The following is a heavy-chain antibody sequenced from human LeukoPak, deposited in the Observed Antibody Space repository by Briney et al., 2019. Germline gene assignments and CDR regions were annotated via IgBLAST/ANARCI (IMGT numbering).Heavy chain of an antibody. J-gene: IGHJ6*03. CDR2: INSDGSST. V-gene: IGHV3-74*01. CDR3: ARAAPEYYYYMDV. CDR1: GFTFSSYW. Sequence: GGSLRLSCSASGFTFSSYWMHWVRQAPGKGLVWVSRINSDGSSTSYADSVKGRFTISRDNAKNTLYLQMNSLRAEDTAVYYCARAAPEYYYYMDVWGKGTTVTVSS. D-gene: IGHD6-6*01.